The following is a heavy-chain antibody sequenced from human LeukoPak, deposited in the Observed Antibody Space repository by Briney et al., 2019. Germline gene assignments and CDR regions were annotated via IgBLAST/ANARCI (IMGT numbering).Heavy chain of an antibody. Sequence: GASVNVSCKASGYTFMTYGISWVRQAPGQGLEWMGWISALNGNTNYAQKLQGRVTMTTDTSTSTAYMELRSLRSDDTAVYYCARSSELGPGDYFDYWGQGTLVTVSS. CDR2: ISALNGNT. CDR1: GYTFMTYG. V-gene: IGHV1-18*01. D-gene: IGHD7-27*01. CDR3: ARSSELGPGDYFDY. J-gene: IGHJ4*02.